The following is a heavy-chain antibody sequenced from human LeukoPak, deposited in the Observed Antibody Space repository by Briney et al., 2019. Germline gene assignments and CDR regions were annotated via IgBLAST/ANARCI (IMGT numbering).Heavy chain of an antibody. V-gene: IGHV3-21*01. J-gene: IGHJ4*02. Sequence: PGGSLRLSCAASGFTFSSYSMNWARQAPGKGLEWVSSIGPTGTDRYYADSVRGRFTISRDNAKNSMYLQMDSLRDEDTAVYYCATETIGRHYDYWGQGTLLTVSS. D-gene: IGHD1-14*01. CDR3: ATETIGRHYDY. CDR1: GFTFSSYS. CDR2: IGPTGTDR.